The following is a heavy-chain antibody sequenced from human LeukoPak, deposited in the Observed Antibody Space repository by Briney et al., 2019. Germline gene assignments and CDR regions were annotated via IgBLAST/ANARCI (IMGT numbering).Heavy chain of an antibody. V-gene: IGHV3-64*01. CDR1: GFTFSSYA. J-gene: IGHJ4*02. CDR3: ARGSGWIQLWSHYFDY. CDR2: ISSNGGST. D-gene: IGHD5-18*01. Sequence: GGSLRLSCAASGFTFSSYAMSWVRQAPGKGLEYVSAISSNGGSTYYANSVKGRFTISRDNSKNTLYLQMGSLRAEDMAVYYCARGSGWIQLWSHYFDYWGQGTLVTVSS.